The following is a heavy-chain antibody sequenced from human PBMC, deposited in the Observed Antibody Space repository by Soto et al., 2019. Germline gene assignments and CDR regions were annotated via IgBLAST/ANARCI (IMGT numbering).Heavy chain of an antibody. CDR1: GFTFSSYA. Sequence: GGSLRLSCAASGFTFSSYAMKWVRQAQGKGLEWVSLIGESGTPTYYADSVKGRFTISRDNSGNTLFLEMYSLRAEDTAVYYCARYIPGVRYYGMDVWGQGTTVTV. V-gene: IGHV3-23*01. CDR3: ARYIPGVRYYGMDV. CDR2: IGESGTPT. D-gene: IGHD2-2*01. J-gene: IGHJ6*02.